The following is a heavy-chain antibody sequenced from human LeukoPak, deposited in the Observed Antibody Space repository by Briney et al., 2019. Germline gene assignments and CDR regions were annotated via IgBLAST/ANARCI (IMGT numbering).Heavy chain of an antibody. V-gene: IGHV3-7*01. J-gene: IGHJ4*02. Sequence: GGSLSLSCAASGFTLSSYWMSWVRQPPGKGLEWVANIKEDGSEKYYLDSVKGRFTISRDNAKNSLYLQINSLRAEDTAVYYCARDRYCSSTSCYNPYFDYWGQGTLVTVSS. CDR3: ARDRYCSSTSCYNPYFDY. CDR1: GFTLSSYW. CDR2: IKEDGSEK. D-gene: IGHD2-2*02.